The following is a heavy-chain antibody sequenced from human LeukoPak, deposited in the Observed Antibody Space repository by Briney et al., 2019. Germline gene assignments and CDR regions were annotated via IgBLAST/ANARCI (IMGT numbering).Heavy chain of an antibody. Sequence: SETLSLTCTVSAGSISSYYWTWIRQPPGKGLEWIGYIFPSGSAYYNPSLKTRVTISVDTSKNQFSLKLTSVTAADTAVYYCARRHHYSYFMDVWGKGTTVTVSS. J-gene: IGHJ6*03. CDR3: ARRHHYSYFMDV. V-gene: IGHV4-4*09. CDR1: AGSISSYY. CDR2: IFPSGSA.